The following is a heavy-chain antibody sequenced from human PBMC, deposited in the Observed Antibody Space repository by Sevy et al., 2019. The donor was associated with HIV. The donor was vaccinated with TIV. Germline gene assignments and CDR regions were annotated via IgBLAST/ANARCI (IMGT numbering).Heavy chain of an antibody. J-gene: IGHJ6*02. V-gene: IGHV1-24*01. D-gene: IGHD3-9*01. CDR3: ATYNYDILTGRGVYYYYGMDV. CDR1: GYTLTELS. CDR2: FDPEDVET. Sequence: ASVKVSCKVSGYTLTELSMHWERQAPGRGLEWMGGFDPEDVETIYAQKFQGRVTMTEDTSTDTAYMELSSLRSEDTAVYYCATYNYDILTGRGVYYYYGMDVWGQGTTVTVSS.